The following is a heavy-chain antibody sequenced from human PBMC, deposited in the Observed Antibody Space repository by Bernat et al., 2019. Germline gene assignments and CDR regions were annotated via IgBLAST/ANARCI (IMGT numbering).Heavy chain of an antibody. J-gene: IGHJ4*02. CDR1: GFNFNMDA. CDR3: ARDRPSSGWYLDS. CDR2: IWSEGINK. D-gene: IGHD6-19*01. V-gene: IGHV3-33*01. Sequence: QVQLVESGGGVVQPGGSVRLSCAASGFNFNMDAMHWARQAPGKGLEGVAMIWSEGINKFYADSVKGRFTISTDNSKDALYLQMNSLRAEETAVYYRARDRPSSGWYLDSWGQGTL.